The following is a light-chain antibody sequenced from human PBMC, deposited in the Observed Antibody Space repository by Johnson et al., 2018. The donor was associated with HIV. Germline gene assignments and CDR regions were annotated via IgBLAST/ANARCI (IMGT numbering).Light chain of an antibody. J-gene: IGLJ1*01. CDR3: ATCDNSLRV. Sequence: QSVLTQSPSVSAAPGQNVTISCSGSSSNIGNNYISWYQQLPGTAPKLLIYETTKRPSGIPDRFSGSRSGTSATLGITGLQTGDEADYYCATCDNSLRVFGTGTNVTVL. CDR2: ETT. CDR1: SSNIGNNY. V-gene: IGLV1-51*02.